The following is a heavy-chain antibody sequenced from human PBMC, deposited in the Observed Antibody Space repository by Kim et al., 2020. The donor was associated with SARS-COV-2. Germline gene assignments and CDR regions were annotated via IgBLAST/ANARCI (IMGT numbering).Heavy chain of an antibody. CDR2: IRSKAYGGTT. V-gene: IGHV3-49*04. CDR1: GFTFGDYA. D-gene: IGHD1-7*01. CDR3: TREGDRLTGTMMYYYMDV. Sequence: GGSLRLSCTASGFTFGDYAMSWVRQAPGKGLEWVGFIRSKAYGGTTEYAASVKGRFTISRDDSKSIAYLQMNSLKTEDTAVYYCTREGDRLTGTMMYYYMDVWGKGTTVTVSS. J-gene: IGHJ6*03.